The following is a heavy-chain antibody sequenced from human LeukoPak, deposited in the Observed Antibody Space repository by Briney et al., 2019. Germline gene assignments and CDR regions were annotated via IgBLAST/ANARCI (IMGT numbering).Heavy chain of an antibody. D-gene: IGHD3-9*01. V-gene: IGHV1-2*02. CDR1: GYTFTGYY. J-gene: IGHJ4*02. CDR2: INPNSGGT. CDR3: ARGLDKVPGYPEY. Sequence: ASVKVSCKASGYTFTGYYMHWVRQAPGQGLERMGWINPNSGGTNYAQKFQGRVTMTRDTSISTAYMELSMLRSADTAVYYCARGLDKVPGYPEYGGQGTLVTVPS.